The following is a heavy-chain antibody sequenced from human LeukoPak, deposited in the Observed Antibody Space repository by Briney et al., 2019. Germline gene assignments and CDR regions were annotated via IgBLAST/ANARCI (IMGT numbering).Heavy chain of an antibody. J-gene: IGHJ4*02. Sequence: PSGTLSLTCAVSGGSISSGNWWTWVRQPPGKGLDWIGEIYHSGSTNYNPSLKSRVTISVDNSKNQFSLKLTSVTAADTAVYFCARIGNYYFDYWGQGTLVTVSS. CDR2: IYHSGST. V-gene: IGHV4-4*02. D-gene: IGHD1-1*01. CDR1: GGSISSGNW. CDR3: ARIGNYYFDY.